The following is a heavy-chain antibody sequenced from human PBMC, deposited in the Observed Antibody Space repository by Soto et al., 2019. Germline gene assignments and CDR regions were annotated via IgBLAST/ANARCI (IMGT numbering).Heavy chain of an antibody. CDR3: ARAAAGKEGYYYGMDV. D-gene: IGHD6-13*01. CDR1: GFTFSSYS. V-gene: IGHV3-21*01. CDR2: ISSSSSYI. J-gene: IGHJ6*02. Sequence: GGSLRLSCAASGFTFSSYSMNWVRQAPGKGLEWVSSISSSSSYIYYADSVKGRFTISRDNAKNSLYLQMNSLRAEDTAVYYCARAAAGKEGYYYGMDVWGQGTTGTVS.